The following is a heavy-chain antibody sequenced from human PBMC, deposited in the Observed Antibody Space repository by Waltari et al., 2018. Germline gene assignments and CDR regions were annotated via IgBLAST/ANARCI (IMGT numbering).Heavy chain of an antibody. CDR3: TRGGNYDFWSHSPFVDP. CDR2: IRHPGNT. J-gene: IGHJ5*02. Sequence: QVQLQQRGAGLLKPSETLSLTCSVSAASFSSYYWGWVRHVPGKGLEWIGQIRHPGNTNYNPSLQSRVAISIDTSRNQFSLRVFSVTAADTGLYFCTRGGNYDFWSHSPFVDPWGQGTQVSVSS. V-gene: IGHV4-34*01. D-gene: IGHD3-3*01. CDR1: AASFSSYY.